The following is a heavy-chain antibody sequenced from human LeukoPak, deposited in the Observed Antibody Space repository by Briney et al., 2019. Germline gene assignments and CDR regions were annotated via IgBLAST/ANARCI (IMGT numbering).Heavy chain of an antibody. CDR1: GGSISSYY. CDR2: VYYSGST. J-gene: IGHJ4*02. CDR3: AREVGYCSGGSCYSYFDY. V-gene: IGHV4-59*01. D-gene: IGHD2-15*01. Sequence: PSETLSLTCTVSGGSISSYYWSWIRQPPGKGLGWIGYVYYSGSTNYNASLTNRVTISVDTSENQFSLKLSSVTAADTAVYYCAREVGYCSGGSCYSYFDYWGQGTLVTVSS.